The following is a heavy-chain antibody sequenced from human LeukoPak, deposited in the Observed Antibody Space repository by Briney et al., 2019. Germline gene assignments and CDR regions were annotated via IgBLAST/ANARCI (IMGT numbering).Heavy chain of an antibody. Sequence: GGSLRLSCAASGFTFSSYGMHWVRQAPGKGLEWVAVISYGGSNKYFAESVKGRFTISRDNSKNTLYLQMNSLRAEDTAVYYCAKAGHVLRFPAGMDVWGQGTTVTVSS. J-gene: IGHJ6*02. CDR2: ISYGGSNK. CDR3: AKAGHVLRFPAGMDV. V-gene: IGHV3-30*18. D-gene: IGHD3-3*01. CDR1: GFTFSSYG.